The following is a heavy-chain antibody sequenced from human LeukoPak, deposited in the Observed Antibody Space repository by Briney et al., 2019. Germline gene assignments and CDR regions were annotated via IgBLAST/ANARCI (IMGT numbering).Heavy chain of an antibody. CDR3: VRGGGAAYKYNAFDI. V-gene: IGHV3-48*03. Sequence: GGSLRLSCAASGFIFSNYEMNWVRQAPGKGLEWISYISISGATIYYAESVKGRFTISRDSTKNSLYLQMNSLRAEDTAVYYCVRGGGAAYKYNAFDIWGQGTMVTGSS. CDR2: ISISGATI. CDR1: GFIFSNYE. J-gene: IGHJ3*02. D-gene: IGHD3-16*01.